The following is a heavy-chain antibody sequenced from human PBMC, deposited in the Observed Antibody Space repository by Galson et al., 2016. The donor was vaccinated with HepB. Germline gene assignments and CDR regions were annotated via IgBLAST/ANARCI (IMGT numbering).Heavy chain of an antibody. J-gene: IGHJ4*02. Sequence: QSGAEVKKPGESLKISCAGSRDLLRNYWIGWVRQQPGKGLEWMGIIYPRDSDTRYSPSFQGQITISADDSINTAYLQWSSLKVSGTAIYYCVRQVVGAANFEYWGQGTLVTVSS. CDR2: IYPRDSDT. CDR1: RDLLRNYW. D-gene: IGHD2-15*01. V-gene: IGHV5-51*01. CDR3: VRQVVGAANFEY.